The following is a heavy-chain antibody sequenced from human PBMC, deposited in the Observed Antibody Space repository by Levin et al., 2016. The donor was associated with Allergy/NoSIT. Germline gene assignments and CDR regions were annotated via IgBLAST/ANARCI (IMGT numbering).Heavy chain of an antibody. CDR1: GFTFKNYG. V-gene: IGHV3-30*02. D-gene: IGHD3-9*01. J-gene: IGHJ6*03. CDR3: AKAGYSDRQYQSDHRGV. CDR2: IYSEGRNQ. Sequence: GGSLRLSCAAYGFTFKNYGMHWVRQAPGRGLEWVALIYSEGRNQYYADSVKGRFTVSKDNYKNTLYLQMDNLRPEDTAVYYCAKAGYSDRQYQSDHRGVWGRGTTVTVSS.